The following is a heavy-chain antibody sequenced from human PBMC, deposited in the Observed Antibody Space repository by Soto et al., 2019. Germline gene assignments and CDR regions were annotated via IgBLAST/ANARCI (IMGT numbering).Heavy chain of an antibody. J-gene: IGHJ5*02. D-gene: IGHD3-22*01. CDR2: IYYSGST. Sequence: SETLSLTCTVSGGSISSHYWSWIRQPPGKGPEWIGYIYYSGSTNYNPSLKSRVTISVDTSKNQFSLKLSSVTAADTAVYYCARHLGEDSSAYYRNWFDAWGQGSLVTVSS. V-gene: IGHV4-59*08. CDR1: GGSISSHY. CDR3: ARHLGEDSSAYYRNWFDA.